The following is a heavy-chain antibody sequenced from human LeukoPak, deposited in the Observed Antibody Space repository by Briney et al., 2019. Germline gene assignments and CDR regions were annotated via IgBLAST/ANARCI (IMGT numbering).Heavy chain of an antibody. CDR3: AKDMSFDYVWGSSSSSFDY. CDR1: GFIFDSYA. Sequence: GGSLRLSCAASGFIFDSYAMHWVRQAPGKGLEWVSGISCNSGSIGYADSVKGRFTISRDNAKNSLYLQMNSLRAEDTALYYCAKDMSFDYVWGSSSSSFDYWGQGTLVTVSS. V-gene: IGHV3-9*01. J-gene: IGHJ4*02. D-gene: IGHD3-16*01. CDR2: ISCNSGSI.